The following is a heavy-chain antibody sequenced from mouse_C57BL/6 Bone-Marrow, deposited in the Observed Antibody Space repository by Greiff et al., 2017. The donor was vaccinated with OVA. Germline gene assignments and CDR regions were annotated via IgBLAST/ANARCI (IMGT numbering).Heavy chain of an antibody. CDR2: ITPNTGGT. D-gene: IGHD1-1*01. CDR3: AIRLRWYVDV. CDR1: GYTFTDYN. J-gene: IGHJ1*03. V-gene: IGHV1-18*01. Sequence: EVQVVESGPELVKPGASVKIPCTASGYTFTDYNMDWVKQSHGKSLEWIGDITPNTGGTIYNQKFKGKATLTVAKSSSTAYMDLRSLTSEDTAVYYCAIRLRWYVDVWGTGTTVTVSS.